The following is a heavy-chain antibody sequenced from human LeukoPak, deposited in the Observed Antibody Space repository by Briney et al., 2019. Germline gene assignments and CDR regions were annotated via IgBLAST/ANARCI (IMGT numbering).Heavy chain of an antibody. D-gene: IGHD3-16*02. J-gene: IGHJ4*02. CDR1: GGSISSGSYY. CDR2: IYTSGST. CDR3: ARFSYDYVWGSYLQEPDY. Sequence: PSETPSLTCTVSGGSISSGSYYWSWIRQPAGKGLEWIGRIYTSGSTNYNPSLKSRVTISVDTSKNQFSLKLGSVTAADTAVYYCARFSYDYVWGSYLQEPDYWGQGTLVTVSS. V-gene: IGHV4-61*02.